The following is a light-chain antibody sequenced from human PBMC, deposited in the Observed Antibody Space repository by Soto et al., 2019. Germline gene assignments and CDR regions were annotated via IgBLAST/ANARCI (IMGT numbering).Light chain of an antibody. CDR2: EVS. V-gene: IGLV2-23*02. CDR3: CSYAGGSTVV. CDR1: SSDVGSYNL. J-gene: IGLJ2*01. Sequence: QSALTQPASVSGSPGQSITISCTGTSSDVGSYNLVSWYQQHPGGAPKLMIYEVSKRPSGVSNRFSGSKSGNTASLTISGLQAEDEADYFCCSYAGGSTVVFGGGTQLTVL.